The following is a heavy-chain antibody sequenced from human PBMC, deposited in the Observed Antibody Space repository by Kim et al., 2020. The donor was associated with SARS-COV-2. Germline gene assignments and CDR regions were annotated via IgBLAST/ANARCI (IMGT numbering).Heavy chain of an antibody. J-gene: IGHJ4*02. D-gene: IGHD3-22*01. CDR1: GYSFTSYW. CDR2: IYPGDSDT. CDR3: ARQNHYYDSSGYYFVY. Sequence: GESLKISCKGSGYSFTSYWIGWVRQMPGKGLEWMGIIYPGDSDTRYSPSFQGQVTISADKSISTAYLQWSSLKASDTAMYYCARQNHYYDSSGYYFVYWGQGTLVTVSS. V-gene: IGHV5-51*01.